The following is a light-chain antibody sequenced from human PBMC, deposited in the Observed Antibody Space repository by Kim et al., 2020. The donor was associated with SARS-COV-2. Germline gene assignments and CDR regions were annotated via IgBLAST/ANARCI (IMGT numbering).Light chain of an antibody. V-gene: IGLV3-21*01. CDR3: QVWDSGSDHVV. CDR1: DIGTKG. J-gene: IGLJ2*01. CDR2: DDS. Sequence: SYELTQPPSVSVAPGKTATIPCGGNDIGTKGVHWYRQKPGQAPVLVIYDDSDRPSGIPERFSGSNTGNTATLTINRVEAGDEADYYCQVWDSGSDHVVFGGGTQLTVL.